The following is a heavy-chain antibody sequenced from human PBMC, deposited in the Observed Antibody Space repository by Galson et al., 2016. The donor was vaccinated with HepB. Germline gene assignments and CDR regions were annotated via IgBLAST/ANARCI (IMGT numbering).Heavy chain of an antibody. V-gene: IGHV1-18*01. J-gene: IGHJ3*02. CDR3: ARDWYCSAGSCDDTFDI. Sequence: SVKVSCKASGYTFTSYGISWVRQAPGQGLEWMGWISTYDGDTNYAQTLQGRVTMTTDTSTTTAYMELRSLRSDDTAMYYCARDWYCSAGSCDDTFDIWGQGTMVTVSS. D-gene: IGHD2-15*01. CDR1: GYTFTSYG. CDR2: ISTYDGDT.